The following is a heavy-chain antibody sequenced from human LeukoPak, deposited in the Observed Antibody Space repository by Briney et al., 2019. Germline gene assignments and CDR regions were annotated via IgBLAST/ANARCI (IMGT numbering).Heavy chain of an antibody. D-gene: IGHD1-14*01. CDR2: IILIFGTA. CDR3: ARDLGGSVWNHEVYNWFDP. CDR1: GGTFSSYA. Sequence: GASVKVSCKASGGTFSSYAISWVRQAPGQGLEWMGRIILIFGTANYAQKFQGRVTITTDESTSTAYMELSSLRSEDTAVYYCARDLGGSVWNHEVYNWFDPWGQGTLVTVSS. V-gene: IGHV1-69*05. J-gene: IGHJ5*02.